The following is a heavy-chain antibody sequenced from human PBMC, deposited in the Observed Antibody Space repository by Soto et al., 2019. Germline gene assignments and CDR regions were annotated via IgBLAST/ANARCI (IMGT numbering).Heavy chain of an antibody. Sequence: PGGSLRLSCSASGFTFSSYAMHWVRQAPGKGLEYVSAISSNGGSTYYADSVKGRFTISRDNSKNTLYLQMSSLRAEDTAVYYCVKEGYYYYSSGYHYGLFDXWSQGTLVTVSS. CDR3: VKEGYYYYSSGYHYGLFDX. D-gene: IGHD3-22*01. CDR2: ISSNGGST. J-gene: IGHJ5*02. CDR1: GFTFSSYA. V-gene: IGHV3-64D*06.